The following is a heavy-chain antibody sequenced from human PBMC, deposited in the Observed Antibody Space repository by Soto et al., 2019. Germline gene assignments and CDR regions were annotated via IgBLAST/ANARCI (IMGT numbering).Heavy chain of an antibody. D-gene: IGHD3-22*01. CDR1: GGTFSSYT. V-gene: IGHV1-3*01. CDR2: INAGNGNT. Sequence: ASVKVSCKASGGTFSSYTISWVRQAPGQGLEWMGWINAGNGNTKYSQKFQGRVTITRDTSASTAYMELSSLRSEDTAVYYCGRTYHYDSSGYNNWFDPWGQGTLVTVSS. J-gene: IGHJ5*02. CDR3: GRTYHYDSSGYNNWFDP.